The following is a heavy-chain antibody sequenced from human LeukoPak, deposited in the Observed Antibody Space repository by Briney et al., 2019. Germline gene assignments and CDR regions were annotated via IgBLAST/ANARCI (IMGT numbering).Heavy chain of an antibody. J-gene: IGHJ4*02. V-gene: IGHV4-30-4*01. CDR3: ARASYYNSRRIDY. CDR1: SASISSDDYY. CDR2: IYYSGST. Sequence: SETLSLTCTVSSASISSDDYYWSWIRQPPGKGLEWIGYIYYSGSTYYNPSLKSRVTISLDTSKNQFSLRLTSLTAADTAVYYCARASYYNSRRIDYWGQGTLVTVSS. D-gene: IGHD3-10*01.